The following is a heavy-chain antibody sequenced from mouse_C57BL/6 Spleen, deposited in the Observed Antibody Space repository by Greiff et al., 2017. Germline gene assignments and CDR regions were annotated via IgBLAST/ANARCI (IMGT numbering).Heavy chain of an antibody. CDR1: GYAFSSSW. V-gene: IGHV1-82*01. J-gene: IGHJ3*01. CDR2: IYPGDGDT. D-gene: IGHD2-2*01. CDR3: ARSATMVTTPFAY. Sequence: QVQLQQSGPELVKPGASVKISCKASGYAFSSSWMNWVKQRPGKGLEWIGRIYPGDGDTNYNGKFKGKATLTADKSSSTAYMQLSSLTSEDSAVYFCARSATMVTTPFAYWGQGTLVTVSA.